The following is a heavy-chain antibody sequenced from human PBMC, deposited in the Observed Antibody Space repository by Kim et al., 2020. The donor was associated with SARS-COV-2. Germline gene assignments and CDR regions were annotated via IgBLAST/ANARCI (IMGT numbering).Heavy chain of an antibody. D-gene: IGHD3-22*01. V-gene: IGHV1-46*01. CDR1: GYTFTSYY. CDR2: INPSGGST. Sequence: ASVKVSCKASGYTFTSYYMHWVRQAPGQGLEWMGIINPSGGSTSYAQKFQGRVTMTRDTSTSTVYMELRSLRSEDTAVYYCTLLSSGYSSFDYWGQGTLVTVSS. CDR3: TLLSSGYSSFDY. J-gene: IGHJ4*02.